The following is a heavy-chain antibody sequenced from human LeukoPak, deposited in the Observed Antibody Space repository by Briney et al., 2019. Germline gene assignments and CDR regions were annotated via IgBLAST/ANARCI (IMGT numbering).Heavy chain of an antibody. Sequence: PGGSLRLSCTSSGFIFSSHWMNWVRQAPGKGLEGVSSISSGSTYIFYADSVKGRFTISRDNAKNSLLLQMNSLRAEDTAVYYCATPLDYYDRSDSHQGGDWGQGTLVTVSS. CDR3: ATPLDYYDRSDSHQGGD. J-gene: IGHJ4*02. D-gene: IGHD3-22*01. CDR1: GFIFSSHW. CDR2: ISSGSTYI. V-gene: IGHV3-21*04.